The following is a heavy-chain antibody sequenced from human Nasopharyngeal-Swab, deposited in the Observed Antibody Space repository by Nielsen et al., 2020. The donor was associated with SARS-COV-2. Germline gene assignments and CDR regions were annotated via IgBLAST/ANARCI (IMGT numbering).Heavy chain of an antibody. J-gene: IGHJ6*01. CDR2: VYTSGST. CDR1: GGSISGYF. CDR3: ARSGTTKYGLDV. Sequence: SETLSLTCSVSGGSISGYFLRWIRQPPGEGLEWIGRVYTSGSTNYNPSLKSRVTISIDMSKNQFSLELRSVTAADTAFYYCARSGTTKYGLDVWGQGTTVIVSS. D-gene: IGHD1-1*01. V-gene: IGHV4-4*07.